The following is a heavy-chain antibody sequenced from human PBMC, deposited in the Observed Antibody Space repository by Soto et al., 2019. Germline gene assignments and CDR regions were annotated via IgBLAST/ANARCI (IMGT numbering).Heavy chain of an antibody. CDR1: GDSVSSNSAG. CDR2: TYYRSKWYY. CDR3: ARGEQYSGRIFDY. V-gene: IGHV6-1*01. J-gene: IGHJ4*01. D-gene: IGHD1-26*01. Sequence: LSLTCAITGDSVSSNSAGWSWVRQSPSRGLEWLGRTYYRSKWYYEYAVSVRGRITINPDTSKNQYSLQLNSVTPEDTAVYFCARGEQYSGRIFDYRGQGTLVTV.